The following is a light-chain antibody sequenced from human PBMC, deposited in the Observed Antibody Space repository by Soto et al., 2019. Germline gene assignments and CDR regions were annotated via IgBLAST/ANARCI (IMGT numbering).Light chain of an antibody. CDR2: GAS. CDR1: QTVNGNY. J-gene: IGKJ5*01. Sequence: EIVLTQSPDTLSLSPGERATLSCRASQTVNGNYLVWYQQKPGQAPRLLIYGASNRATGIPDRFSGGGSGTDFTLTISRLEPEDFAVYYCQQYGSSPITFGQGTRLEI. V-gene: IGKV3-20*01. CDR3: QQYGSSPIT.